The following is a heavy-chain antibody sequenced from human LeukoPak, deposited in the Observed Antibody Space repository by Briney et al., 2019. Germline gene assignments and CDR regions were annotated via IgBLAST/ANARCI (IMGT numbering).Heavy chain of an antibody. Sequence: SETLSLTCTVSGASMNNYYWSWIRQPPGKGLEWIGEINHRGNTNYNPSLKSRVTISVDTSKNQFSLKLSSMTAADTAVYYCAGPGAARLDYWGQGTLVTVSS. CDR3: AGPGAARLDY. D-gene: IGHD6-6*01. CDR2: INHRGNT. CDR1: GASMNNYY. V-gene: IGHV4-34*01. J-gene: IGHJ4*02.